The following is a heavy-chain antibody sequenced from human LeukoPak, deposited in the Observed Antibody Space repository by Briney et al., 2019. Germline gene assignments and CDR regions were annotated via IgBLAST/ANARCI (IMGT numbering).Heavy chain of an antibody. CDR1: GFTFSSYG. D-gene: IGHD2-15*01. CDR2: IWYDGSDQ. CDR3: AKEGRSGWWQRGYYLDY. Sequence: PGGSLRPSCAASGFTFSSYGMNWVRQAPGKGLEWVAFIWYDGSDQYYADSVKGRFTISRDNSKNTLYLQMNSLRAEDTAVYYCAKEGRSGWWQRGYYLDYWGQGTLVTVSS. J-gene: IGHJ4*02. V-gene: IGHV3-30*02.